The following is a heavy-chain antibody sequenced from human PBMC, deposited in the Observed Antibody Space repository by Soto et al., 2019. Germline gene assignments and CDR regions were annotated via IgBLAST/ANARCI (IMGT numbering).Heavy chain of an antibody. CDR1: GFSVSNNY. J-gene: IGHJ4*02. V-gene: IGHV3-53*01. CDR2: IYSGGGT. D-gene: IGHD3-3*01. Sequence: AGSLRLSCAASGFSVSNNYMSWVRQAPGKGLEWVSVIYSGGGTYYADSVKGRFTFSRDNSKNTLYLQMNSLRAEDTAVYFCARTTWNGYSDYWGQGTLVTVSS. CDR3: ARTTWNGYSDY.